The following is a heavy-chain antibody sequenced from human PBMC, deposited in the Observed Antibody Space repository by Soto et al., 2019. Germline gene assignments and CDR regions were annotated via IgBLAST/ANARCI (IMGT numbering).Heavy chain of an antibody. J-gene: IGHJ3*02. CDR2: INAGNGNT. CDR1: GYTFTSSA. CDR3: ARVGISHAFDI. D-gene: IGHD2-15*01. Sequence: ASVKVSCKASGYTFTSSAMHWVRQAPGQRLEWMGWINAGNGNTKYSQKFQGRVTITRDTSASTAYMELSSLRSEDTAVYYCARVGISHAFDIWGQGTMVTVSS. V-gene: IGHV1-3*01.